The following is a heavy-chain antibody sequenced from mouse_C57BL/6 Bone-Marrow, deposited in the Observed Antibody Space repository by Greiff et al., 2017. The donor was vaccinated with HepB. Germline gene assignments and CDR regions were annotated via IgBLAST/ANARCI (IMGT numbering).Heavy chain of an antibody. CDR3: TTGGQLRLQGFDY. CDR2: IDPETGGT. J-gene: IGHJ2*01. Sequence: VKLQESGAELVRPGASVTLSCKASGYTFTDYEMHWVKQTPVHGLEWIGAIDPETGGTAYNQKFKGKAILTADKSSSTAYMELRSLTSEDSAVYYCTTGGQLRLQGFDYWGQGTTLTVSS. V-gene: IGHV1-15*01. CDR1: GYTFTDYE. D-gene: IGHD3-2*02.